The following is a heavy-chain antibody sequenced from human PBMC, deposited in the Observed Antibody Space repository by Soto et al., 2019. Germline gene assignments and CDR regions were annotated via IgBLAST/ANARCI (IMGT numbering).Heavy chain of an antibody. CDR1: GGTFSSYA. CDR3: ANGLENHYNYDY. J-gene: IGHJ4*02. CDR2: IIPIFGTA. V-gene: IGHV1-69*13. D-gene: IGHD3-16*01. Sequence: ASVKVSCKASGGTFSSYAISWVRQAPGQGLEWMGGIIPIFGTANYAQKFQGRVTITADESTSTAYMELSSLRAEDTAVYYCANGLENHYNYDYWGQGTLVTVSS.